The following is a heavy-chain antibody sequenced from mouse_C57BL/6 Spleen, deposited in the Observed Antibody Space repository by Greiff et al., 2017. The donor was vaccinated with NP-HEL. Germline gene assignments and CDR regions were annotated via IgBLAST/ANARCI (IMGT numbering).Heavy chain of an antibody. CDR3: ARRSSYDYFDV. Sequence: QVQLQQPGAELVKPGASVKLSCKASGYTFTSYWMHWVKQRPGQGLEWIGMIHPNSGSTNYNEKFKSKATLTVDKSSSTAYMQLSSLTSEDSAVYYCARRSSYDYFDVWGTGTTVTVSS. CDR2: IHPNSGST. D-gene: IGHD1-1*01. V-gene: IGHV1-64*01. J-gene: IGHJ1*03. CDR1: GYTFTSYW.